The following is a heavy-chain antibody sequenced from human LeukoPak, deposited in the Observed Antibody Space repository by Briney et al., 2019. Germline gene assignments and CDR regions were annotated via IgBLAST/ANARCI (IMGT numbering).Heavy chain of an antibody. CDR2: IPYDGSNK. V-gene: IGHV3-30-3*01. Sequence: PGGSLRLSCAASGFTFSSYAMHWVRQAPGKGLEWVAVIPYDGSNKYYADSVKGRFTISRDNSKNTLYLQMNSLRAEDTAVYYCARDQMGLGELSLGYWGQGTLVTVSS. J-gene: IGHJ4*02. CDR1: GFTFSSYA. D-gene: IGHD3-16*02. CDR3: ARDQMGLGELSLGY.